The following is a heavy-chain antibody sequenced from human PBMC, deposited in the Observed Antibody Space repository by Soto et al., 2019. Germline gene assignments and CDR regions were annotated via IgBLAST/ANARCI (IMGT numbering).Heavy chain of an antibody. J-gene: IGHJ5*02. CDR1: GGTFSSYT. CDR3: AGHYDILTGYYP. CDR2: IIPILGIA. Sequence: QVQLVQSGAEVKKPGSSVKVSCKASGGTFSSYTISWVRQAPGQGLEWMGRIIPILGIANYAQKFQGRVTITADKSTSTAYMELSSLRSEDTAMYYCAGHYDILTGYYPWGQGTLVTVSS. V-gene: IGHV1-69*02. D-gene: IGHD3-9*01.